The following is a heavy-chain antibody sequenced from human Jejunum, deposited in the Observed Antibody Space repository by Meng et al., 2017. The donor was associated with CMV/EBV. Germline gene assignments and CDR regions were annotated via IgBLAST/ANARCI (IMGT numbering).Heavy chain of an antibody. J-gene: IGHJ4*02. V-gene: IGHV4-4*02. CDR3: TTLYGDSIS. CDR1: GGSIRNDQG. Sequence: QVRLQESGPGLVKPSGTLSLTGDVSGGSIRNDQGWSWVRQAPGKGLEWIGEIYHSGRTNYNPSVKSRVSMSVDKSQNHFSLRLSSVTAADTAVYYCTTLYGDSISWGQGTLVTVSS. D-gene: IGHD4-17*01. CDR2: IYHSGRT.